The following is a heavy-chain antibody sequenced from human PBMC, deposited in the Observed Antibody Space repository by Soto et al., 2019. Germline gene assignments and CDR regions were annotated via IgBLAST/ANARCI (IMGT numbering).Heavy chain of an antibody. D-gene: IGHD2-2*01. CDR1: GGSISSYY. CDR3: ARDITGYCSSTSCPGWFDP. Sequence: QVQLQESGPGLVKPSETLSLTCTVSGGSISSYYWSWIRQTAGKGLEWIGRIYTSGSTNYNPSLKRRLPMSVDTSKNQLSLKLSSVTAAHTALYYCARDITGYCSSTSCPGWFDPWGQGTLVTASS. CDR2: IYTSGST. J-gene: IGHJ5*02. V-gene: IGHV4-4*07.